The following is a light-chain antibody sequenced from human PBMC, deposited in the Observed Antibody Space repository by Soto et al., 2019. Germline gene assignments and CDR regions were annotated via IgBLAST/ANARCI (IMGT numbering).Light chain of an antibody. J-gene: IGKJ1*01. V-gene: IGKV3D-15*01. CDR3: QQYNHWPPWT. CDR2: GAS. CDR1: QSVSSSY. Sequence: EIVLTQSPGTLSLSPGERATLSCRAIQSVSSSYLAWYQQKPGQAPRLLIYGASNRATGVPTRFSGSGSGTEFTLTITSLQSEDFAVYYCQQYNHWPPWTFGQGTKVDIK.